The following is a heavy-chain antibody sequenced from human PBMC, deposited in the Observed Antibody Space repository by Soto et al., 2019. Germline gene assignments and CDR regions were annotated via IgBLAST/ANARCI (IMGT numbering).Heavy chain of an antibody. D-gene: IGHD3-3*01. V-gene: IGHV5-10-1*01. CDR1: GYSFTSHW. CDR2: IDPSDSYT. J-gene: IGHJ6*02. CDR3: ARHGRYDFWSGYYTDYYYYGMDV. Sequence: GESLKISCKGSGYSFTSHWISWVRQMPGKGLEWMGRIDPSDSYTNYSPSFQGHVTISADKSISTAYLQWSSLKASDTAMYYCARHGRYDFWSGYYTDYYYYGMDVWGQGTTVTVSS.